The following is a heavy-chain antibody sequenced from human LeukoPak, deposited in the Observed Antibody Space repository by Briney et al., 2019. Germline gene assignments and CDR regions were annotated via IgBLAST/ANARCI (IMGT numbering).Heavy chain of an antibody. Sequence: GGSLRLSCAASGFTFSSYAMSWVRQAPGKGLEWVSYISSSSSSTIYYADSVKGRFTISRDNAKNSLYLQMNSLRAEDPAVYYCANSGWSLRDYWGQGTLVSVSS. CDR2: ISSSSSSTI. J-gene: IGHJ4*02. CDR1: GFTFSSYA. D-gene: IGHD6-19*01. V-gene: IGHV3-48*04. CDR3: ANSGWSLRDY.